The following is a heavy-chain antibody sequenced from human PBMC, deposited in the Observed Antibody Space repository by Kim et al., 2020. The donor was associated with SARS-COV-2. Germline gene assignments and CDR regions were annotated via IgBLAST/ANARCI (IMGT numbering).Heavy chain of an antibody. CDR2: IIPIFGTA. Sequence: SVKVSCKASGGTFSSYAISWVRQAPGQGLEWMGGIIPIFGTANYAQKFQGRVTITADKSTSTAYMELSSLRSEDTAVYYCARDLSGGYDSSGYMCYWGQGTLVTVSS. V-gene: IGHV1-69*06. J-gene: IGHJ4*02. CDR3: ARDLSGGYDSSGYMCY. CDR1: GGTFSSYA. D-gene: IGHD3-22*01.